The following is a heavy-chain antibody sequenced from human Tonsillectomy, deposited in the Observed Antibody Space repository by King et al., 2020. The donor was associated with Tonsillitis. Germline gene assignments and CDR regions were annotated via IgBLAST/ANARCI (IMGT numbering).Heavy chain of an antibody. CDR2: IYHTGST. Sequence: VQLQESGPGLVKPSETLSLTCSVSGFSIGDGYYWAWIRQPPGKGLEWIGTIYHTGSTYHNPSLKSRATLSVDTSKNPFSLRLTSATAADTAVYYCARQPNSGTRSYATEFDPWGQGTLVVASS. CDR3: ARQPNSGTRSYATEFDP. V-gene: IGHV4-38-2*01. CDR1: GFSIGDGYY. J-gene: IGHJ5*02. D-gene: IGHD3-10*01.